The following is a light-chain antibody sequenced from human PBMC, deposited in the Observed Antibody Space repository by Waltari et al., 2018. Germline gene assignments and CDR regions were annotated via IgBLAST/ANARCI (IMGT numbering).Light chain of an antibody. CDR2: GAS. Sequence: DIRMTQSPSSLSASIGDRVTISCRASQNIATYLNWYQQKSGKDPKLLIYGASTLQSGVPSRFRGGGSGTDFTLTISSLRPEDVAIYFCQHSYNVPLTFGGGTQVEI. J-gene: IGKJ4*01. CDR1: QNIATY. CDR3: QHSYNVPLT. V-gene: IGKV1-39*01.